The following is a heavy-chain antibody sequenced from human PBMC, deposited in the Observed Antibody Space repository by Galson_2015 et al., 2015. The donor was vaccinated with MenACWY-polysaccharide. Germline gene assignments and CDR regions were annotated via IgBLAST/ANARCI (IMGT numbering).Heavy chain of an antibody. CDR2: IIPFLGTT. D-gene: IGHD1-14*01. Sequence: SVKVSCKASGGTFSSYAFVWVRQAPGQGLEWMGRIIPFLGTTDYTQKLQGSVTLTADESTRTIYMELSSLMSEDTAVYYCGRVRRQLGPRSFTFYYYMDVWGKGTAVTVSS. CDR1: GGTFSSYA. J-gene: IGHJ6*03. CDR3: GRVRRQLGPRSFTFYYYMDV. V-gene: IGHV1-69*13.